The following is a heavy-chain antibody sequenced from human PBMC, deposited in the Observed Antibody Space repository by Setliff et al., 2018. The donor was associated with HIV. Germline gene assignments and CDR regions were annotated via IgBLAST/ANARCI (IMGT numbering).Heavy chain of an antibody. D-gene: IGHD4-17*01. CDR2: ISAYSGNR. Sequence: ASVKVSCKASGYTLSDYGMTWVRQAPGQGLEWMAWISAYSGNRKFAQKFQGRVTVTRDTSTSTAYMELTSLRSDDTAVYHCARTMDYGDYEPLDYWGQGTLVTVSS. CDR1: GYTLSDYG. CDR3: ARTMDYGDYEPLDY. V-gene: IGHV1-18*01. J-gene: IGHJ4*02.